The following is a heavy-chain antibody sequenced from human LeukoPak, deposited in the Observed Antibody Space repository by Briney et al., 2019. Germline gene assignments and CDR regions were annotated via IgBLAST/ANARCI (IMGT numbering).Heavy chain of an antibody. V-gene: IGHV1-18*04. Sequence: ASVKVSCKASGYTFTGYYIHWVRQAPGQGLEWMGWISVYSGDTNYAQKFQGRVTMTTDTSTSTAYMELRSLRSDDTAVYYCARDSLHSYSFLWGQGTLVTVSS. CDR2: ISVYSGDT. J-gene: IGHJ4*02. D-gene: IGHD5-18*01. CDR3: ARDSLHSYSFL. CDR1: GYTFTGYY.